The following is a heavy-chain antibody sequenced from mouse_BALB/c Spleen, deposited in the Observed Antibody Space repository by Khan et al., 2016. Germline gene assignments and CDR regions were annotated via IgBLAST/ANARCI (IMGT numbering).Heavy chain of an antibody. Sequence: EVQLQESGPGLVKPSQSLSLTCTVTGYSITSDYAWNWIRQFPGNKLEWMGYISYSGSTSYNPSLKSRISITRDTSKNHFFLQLNSVTTEDTATYYCARRGYHYAMDYWGQGTSVTVSS. J-gene: IGHJ4*01. D-gene: IGHD2-2*01. V-gene: IGHV3-2*02. CDR3: ARRGYHYAMDY. CDR2: ISYSGST. CDR1: GYSITSDYA.